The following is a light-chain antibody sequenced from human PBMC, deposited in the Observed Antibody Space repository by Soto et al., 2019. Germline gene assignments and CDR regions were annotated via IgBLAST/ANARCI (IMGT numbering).Light chain of an antibody. V-gene: IGLV3-27*01. CDR3: YSAAALEVV. CDR1: VLAKKY. Sequence: SYELTQPSSVSVSPGQTARITCSGDVLAKKYAQWFQQKPGQAPVLVIYKDSERPSGIPERFSGSSSGTTVTLTISGAQVEDEADYYCYSAAALEVVFGGGTKLTVL. CDR2: KDS. J-gene: IGLJ2*01.